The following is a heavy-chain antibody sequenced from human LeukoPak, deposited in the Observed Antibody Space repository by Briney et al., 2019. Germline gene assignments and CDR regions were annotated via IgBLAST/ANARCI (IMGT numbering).Heavy chain of an antibody. CDR2: VSSSGSPI. Sequence: GGSLRLSCAASGFTFSSYEMNWVRQAPGKGLEWVSYVSSSGSPIFYADSVKGRFTISRDNAQKSVYLQMNSLRAEDTAVYYCARGARAFAWLTSFAPWGQGTLVTVSS. J-gene: IGHJ5*02. CDR3: ARGARAFAWLTSFAP. D-gene: IGHD3-16*01. CDR1: GFTFSSYE. V-gene: IGHV3-48*03.